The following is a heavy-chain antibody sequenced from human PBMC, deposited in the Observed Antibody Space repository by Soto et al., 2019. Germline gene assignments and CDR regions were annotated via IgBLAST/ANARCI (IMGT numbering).Heavy chain of an antibody. D-gene: IGHD3-10*01. Sequence: PSETLSLTCAVSGGSISSGGYSWSWIRQPPGKGLEWIGYIYHSGSTYYNPSLKSRVTISVDRSKNQFSLELSSVTAADTAVYYXARAVVRGVTTGYWFDPWGQGTLVTVSS. CDR1: GGSISSGGYS. CDR3: ARAVVRGVTTGYWFDP. V-gene: IGHV4-30-2*01. J-gene: IGHJ5*02. CDR2: IYHSGST.